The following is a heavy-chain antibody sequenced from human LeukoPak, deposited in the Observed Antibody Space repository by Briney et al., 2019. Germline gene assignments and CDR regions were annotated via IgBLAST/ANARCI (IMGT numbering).Heavy chain of an antibody. J-gene: IGHJ4*02. D-gene: IGHD6-13*01. CDR2: INAGNGNT. Sequence: ASVKVSCKASGYTFTSYAMHWVRQAPGQRLEWMGWINAGNGNTKYSQKFQGRVTITRDTSASTAYMELSSLRSEDTAVYYCARDLLLAAADSYVHSYYFDYWGQGTLVTVSS. CDR3: ARDLLLAAADSYVHSYYFDY. V-gene: IGHV1-3*01. CDR1: GYTFTSYA.